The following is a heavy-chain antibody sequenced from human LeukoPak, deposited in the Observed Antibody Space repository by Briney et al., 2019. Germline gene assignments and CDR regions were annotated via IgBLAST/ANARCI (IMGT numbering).Heavy chain of an antibody. Sequence: PGGSLRLSCAASGFTISSSAMKWVRQAPGKGRKWVSGISVSGGSTYHADFAKGRFTISRDNSKNTLYLQMDSLRAEDTAVYYCATITSHAFDYWGQGTLVTVSS. CDR3: ATITSHAFDY. D-gene: IGHD2-2*01. J-gene: IGHJ4*02. CDR1: GFTISSSA. CDR2: ISVSGGST. V-gene: IGHV3-23*01.